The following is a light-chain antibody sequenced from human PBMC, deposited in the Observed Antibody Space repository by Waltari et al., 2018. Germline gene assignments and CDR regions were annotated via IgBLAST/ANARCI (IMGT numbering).Light chain of an antibody. CDR3: ASWDDDVSGVV. CDR2: NTN. J-gene: IGLJ2*01. Sequence: QRVPGSAREVRRCNTNERPSGVPDRVSGSTSGTSGSLSISGLRSEDEAEYYCASWDDDVSGVVFGGGTKLTVL. V-gene: IGLV1-47*02.